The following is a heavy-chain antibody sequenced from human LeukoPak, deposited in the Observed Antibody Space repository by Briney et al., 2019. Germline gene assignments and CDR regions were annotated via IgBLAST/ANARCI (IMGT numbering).Heavy chain of an antibody. CDR2: ISYDGSNK. CDR1: GFTFSIYA. D-gene: IGHD3-22*01. V-gene: IGHV3-30-3*01. J-gene: IGHJ4*02. Sequence: PGGSLRLSCAACGFTFSIYAMHWVRQAPGKGLEWVAVISYDGSNKYYADSVKGRFTISRDNSKNTLYLQMNSLRAEDTAVYYCARVHFPHYYDSSGYYGTLDYWGQGTLVTVSS. CDR3: ARVHFPHYYDSSGYYGTLDY.